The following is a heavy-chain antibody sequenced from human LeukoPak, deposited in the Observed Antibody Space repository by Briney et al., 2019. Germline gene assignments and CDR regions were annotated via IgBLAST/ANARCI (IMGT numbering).Heavy chain of an antibody. CDR1: GFTLSSYN. CDR3: VTADPEEAGLPDY. J-gene: IGHJ4*02. D-gene: IGHD3/OR15-3a*01. CDR2: ITSRSIQM. Sequence: KPGGSLRLSCAACGFTLSSYNMSWVRQAPGKGLEWISAITSRSIQMFYADSVKGRFTISRDNAKNSVSLQMDSLRAEDTAVYYYVTADPEEAGLPDYWGQGTLVSVSS. V-gene: IGHV3-21*01.